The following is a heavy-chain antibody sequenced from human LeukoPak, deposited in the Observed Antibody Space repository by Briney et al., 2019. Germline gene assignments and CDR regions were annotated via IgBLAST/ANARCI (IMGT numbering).Heavy chain of an antibody. CDR2: INSDGSSA. V-gene: IGHV3-74*01. CDR1: GFTFSSYW. J-gene: IGHJ6*03. CDR3: AMNYGYYYYYLDV. D-gene: IGHD1-7*01. Sequence: AGGSLRLSCAASGFTFSSYWMHWVRQAPGRGLVWVSRINSDGSSASYAASVEGRFTISRDNAKNTLYLQLNSLRAEDTAVYYCAMNYGYYYYYLDVWGKGTTVTVSS.